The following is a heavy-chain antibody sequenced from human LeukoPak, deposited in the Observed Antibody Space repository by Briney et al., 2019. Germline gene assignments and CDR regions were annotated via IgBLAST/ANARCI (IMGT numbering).Heavy chain of an antibody. D-gene: IGHD1-26*01. CDR1: GFTFSGYA. J-gene: IGHJ4*02. Sequence: GGSLRLSCAASGFTFSGYAMSWVRQPPEKGLEWVSAISGSGGGTYYADSVKGRFTISRDNSKNTLYLQMNSLRVEDTAVYDCVIHLGACSTTPDKWDDYWGQGTLVTVSS. V-gene: IGHV3-23*01. CDR3: VIHLGACSTTPDKWDDY. CDR2: ISGSGGGT.